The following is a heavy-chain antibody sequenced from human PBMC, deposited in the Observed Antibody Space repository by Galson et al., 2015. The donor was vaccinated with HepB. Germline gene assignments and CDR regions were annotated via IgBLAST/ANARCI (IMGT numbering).Heavy chain of an antibody. D-gene: IGHD3-22*01. CDR2: IIPILGIA. Sequence: SVKVSCKASGGTFSSYTISWVRQAPGQGLEWMGRIIPILGIANYAQKFQGRVAITADKSTSTAYMELSSLRSEDTAVYYCASGTVVVPMDVWGQGTTVTVSS. J-gene: IGHJ6*02. V-gene: IGHV1-69*02. CDR3: ASGTVVVPMDV. CDR1: GGTFSSYT.